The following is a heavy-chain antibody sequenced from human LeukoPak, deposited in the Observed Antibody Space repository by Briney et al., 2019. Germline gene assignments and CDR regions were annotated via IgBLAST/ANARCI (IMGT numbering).Heavy chain of an antibody. J-gene: IGHJ4*02. CDR3: ASRDIAAEIDY. CDR1: GFTVSSNY. CDR2: IYSGGST. Sequence: AGSLRLSCAASGFTVSSNYMSWVRQAQGQGLEWVSVIYSGGSTYYADSVKGRFTISRDNSKNTLYLQMNSLRAEDTAVYYCASRDIAAEIDYWGQGTLVTVSS. D-gene: IGHD6-13*01. V-gene: IGHV3-66*02.